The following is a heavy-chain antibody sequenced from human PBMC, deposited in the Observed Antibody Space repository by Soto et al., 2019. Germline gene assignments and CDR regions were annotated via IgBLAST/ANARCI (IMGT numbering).Heavy chain of an antibody. J-gene: IGHJ6*02. D-gene: IGHD5-18*01. V-gene: IGHV1-2*02. CDR2: INPNSGGT. CDR3: ASLRGDTAMAYYYYGMDV. Sequence: QVQLVQSGAEVKKPGASVKVSCKASGYTFTGYYMHWVRQAPGQGLEWMGWINPNSGGTNYAQKFQGRVTMTRDTAISTADMELSRLRSDDTAVYYCASLRGDTAMAYYYYGMDVWGQGTTVTVSS. CDR1: GYTFTGYY.